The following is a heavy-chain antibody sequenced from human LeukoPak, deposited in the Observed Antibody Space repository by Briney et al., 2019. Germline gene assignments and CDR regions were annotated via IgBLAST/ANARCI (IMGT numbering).Heavy chain of an antibody. Sequence: PGRSLRLSCAASGFTFSSYAMHWVRQAPGKGLEWVAVISYDGSNKYYADSVKGRFTISRDDSKNTLYLQMNSLRAEDTAVYYCARAPLWGFRPLSAQNDYWGQGTLVTVSS. CDR1: GFTFSSYA. CDR3: ARAPLWGFRPLSAQNDY. J-gene: IGHJ4*02. V-gene: IGHV3-30-3*01. D-gene: IGHD3-16*01. CDR2: ISYDGSNK.